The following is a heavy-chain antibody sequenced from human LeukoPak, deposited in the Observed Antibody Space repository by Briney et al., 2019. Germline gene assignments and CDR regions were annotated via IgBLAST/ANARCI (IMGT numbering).Heavy chain of an antibody. CDR2: IYYSGST. Sequence: SETLSLTCTVAGGSISSYYWSWIRQPPGKGLEWIGYIYYSGSTNYNPSLKSRVTISVDTSKNQFSLKLSSVTAADTAVYYCARDVYDSSGYHYYNPFDYWGQGTLVTVSS. J-gene: IGHJ4*02. CDR1: GGSISSYY. D-gene: IGHD3-22*01. CDR3: ARDVYDSSGYHYYNPFDY. V-gene: IGHV4-59*01.